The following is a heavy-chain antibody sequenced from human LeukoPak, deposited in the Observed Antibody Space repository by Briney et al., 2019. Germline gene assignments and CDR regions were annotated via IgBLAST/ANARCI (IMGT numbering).Heavy chain of an antibody. CDR3: AKDSSCSGGSCPPLQFDY. Sequence: PSETLSLTCAVYGGSFSGYYWSWVRQAPGKGLEWVSAISGSGGSTYYADSVKGRFTISRDNSKNTLYLQMNSLRAEDTAVYYCAKDSSCSGGSCPPLQFDYWGQGTLVTVSS. D-gene: IGHD2-15*01. CDR1: GGSFSGYY. CDR2: ISGSGGST. J-gene: IGHJ4*02. V-gene: IGHV3-23*01.